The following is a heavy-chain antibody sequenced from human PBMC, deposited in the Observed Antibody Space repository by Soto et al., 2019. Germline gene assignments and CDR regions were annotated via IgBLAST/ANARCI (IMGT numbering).Heavy chain of an antibody. Sequence: GGSLRLSCAASGFTFSSYGMHWVRQAPGKGLEWVAVISYDGSNKYYADSVKGRFTISRDNSKNTLYLQMNSLRAEDTAVYYCAKDGEGIAAVSDPPRYGMDVWGQGTTVTVSS. CDR1: GFTFSSYG. CDR3: AKDGEGIAAVSDPPRYGMDV. D-gene: IGHD6-13*01. V-gene: IGHV3-30*18. CDR2: ISYDGSNK. J-gene: IGHJ6*02.